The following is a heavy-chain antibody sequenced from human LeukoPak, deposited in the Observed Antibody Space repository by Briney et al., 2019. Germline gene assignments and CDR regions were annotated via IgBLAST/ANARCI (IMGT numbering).Heavy chain of an antibody. CDR1: GFTFSRRW. J-gene: IGHJ4*02. D-gene: IGHD6-13*01. CDR2: LDEDGSDT. V-gene: IGHV3-7*04. CDR3: ARGGSWDLDF. Sequence: GGSLRLSCAASGFTFSRRWMTWVRRAPGKGLEWVAVLDEDGSDTYYVDPVKGRFTISRDNAKNSLYLQMNNLRAEDTAVYYCARGGSWDLDFWGQGSLVTVSS.